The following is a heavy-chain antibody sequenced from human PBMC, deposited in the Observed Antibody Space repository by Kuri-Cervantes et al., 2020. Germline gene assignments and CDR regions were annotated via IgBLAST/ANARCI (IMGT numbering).Heavy chain of an antibody. D-gene: IGHD6-19*01. CDR1: GFTFSDYY. CDR2: IWYDGSNK. J-gene: IGHJ3*02. V-gene: IGHV3-33*08. Sequence: GESLKISRAASGFTFSDYYMSWIRQAPGKGLEWVAVIWYDGSNKYYADSVKGRFTISRGNSKNTLYLQMNSLRAEDTAVYYCARDRLRLVSDDAFDIWGQGTMVTVSS. CDR3: ARDRLRLVSDDAFDI.